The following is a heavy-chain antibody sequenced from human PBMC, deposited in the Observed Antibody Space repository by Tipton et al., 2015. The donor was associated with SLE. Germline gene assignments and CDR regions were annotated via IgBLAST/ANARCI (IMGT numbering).Heavy chain of an antibody. V-gene: IGHV1-8*02. CDR2: MNPNSGNT. Sequence: QLVQSGAEVKKPGASVKVSCMASGYTFTSNYMHWVRQANGQGLEWMGWMNPNSGNTGYAQRFQGRVTMTRNTSISTAYMELSSLGSEDTAVYYCARGRGSYNYWGQGTLVTVSS. J-gene: IGHJ4*02. CDR1: GYTFTSNY. CDR3: ARGRGSYNY. D-gene: IGHD1-26*01.